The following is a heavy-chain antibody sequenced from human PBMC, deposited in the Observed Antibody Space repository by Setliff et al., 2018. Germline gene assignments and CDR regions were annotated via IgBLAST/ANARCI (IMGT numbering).Heavy chain of an antibody. CDR3: ARLSPYNTGPPFDY. CDR1: GDSIFDNY. V-gene: IGHV4-59*08. D-gene: IGHD2-8*02. Sequence: KASETLSLTCSVSGDSIFDNYWSWIRQSPGRGLEWIAYISYTGSTNYNPSLKSRVTMSLDTSKNHFSLNLRSVTAADTAVYYCARLSPYNTGPPFDYWGQGTLVTVSS. CDR2: ISYTGST. J-gene: IGHJ4*02.